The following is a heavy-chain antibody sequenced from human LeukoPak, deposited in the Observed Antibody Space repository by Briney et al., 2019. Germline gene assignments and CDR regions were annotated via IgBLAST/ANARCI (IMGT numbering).Heavy chain of an antibody. CDR2: IYYSGST. D-gene: IGHD3-10*01. CDR1: GGSISSGDYY. CDR3: ARATEGSYPFPSIDP. J-gene: IGHJ5*02. V-gene: IGHV4-30-4*01. Sequence: PSETLSLTCTVSGGSISSGDYYWSWIRQPPGKGLEWIGYIYYSGSTYYKPSLKSRVTISVDTSKNQFSLKLSSVTAADTAVYYCARATEGSYPFPSIDPWGQGTLVTVSS.